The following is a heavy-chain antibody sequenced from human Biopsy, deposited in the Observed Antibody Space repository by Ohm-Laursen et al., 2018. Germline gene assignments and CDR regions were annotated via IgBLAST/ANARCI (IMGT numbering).Heavy chain of an antibody. D-gene: IGHD3-22*01. V-gene: IGHV1-2*02. CDR3: TRGGYYYDSLAYYYWFDP. CDR1: GYTFTDYF. J-gene: IGHJ5*02. CDR2: INAKTGDT. Sequence: ATVKISCKTSGYTFTDYFVHWVRQAPGQGLEWMGWINAKTGDTNYAQKFQGRVTMTRDTSISTAYVDLSSLRSGDTAVYYCTRGGYYYDSLAYYYWFDPWGQGTLVTVSS.